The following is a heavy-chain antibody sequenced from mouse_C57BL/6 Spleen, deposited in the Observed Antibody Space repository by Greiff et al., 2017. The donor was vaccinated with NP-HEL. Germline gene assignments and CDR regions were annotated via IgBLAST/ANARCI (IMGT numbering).Heavy chain of an antibody. D-gene: IGHD1-1*01. J-gene: IGHJ3*01. CDR2: ISSGGSYT. Sequence: EVMLVESGGDLVKPGGSLKLSCAASGFTFSSYGMSWVRQTPDKRLEWVATISSGGSYTYYPDSVKGRFTISRDNAKNTLYLQMSSVKSEDTAMYYCARQEGYYGSSYSWFAYWGQGTLVTVSA. CDR1: GFTFSSYG. CDR3: ARQEGYYGSSYSWFAY. V-gene: IGHV5-6*01.